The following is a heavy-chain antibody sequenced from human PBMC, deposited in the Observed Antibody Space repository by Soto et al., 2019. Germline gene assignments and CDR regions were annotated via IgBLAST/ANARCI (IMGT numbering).Heavy chain of an antibody. CDR1: GFTFTRYS. V-gene: IGHV3-21*06. J-gene: IGHJ4*02. D-gene: IGHD7-27*01. CDR3: ARESEDLTSNFDY. Sequence: PGGSLRLSCGASGFTFTRYSMNWVRQAPGKGLEWVSSISSTTNYIYYGDSMKGRFTISRDNAKNSLYLEMNSLGAEDTAVYYCARESEDLTSNFDYWGQGTPVPVYS. CDR2: ISSTTNYI.